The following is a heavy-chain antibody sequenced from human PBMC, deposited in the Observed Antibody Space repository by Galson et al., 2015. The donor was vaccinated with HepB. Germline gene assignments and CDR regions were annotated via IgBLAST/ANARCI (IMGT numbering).Heavy chain of an antibody. V-gene: IGHV1-18*01. CDR2: ISAYNGNT. CDR3: ARDWSSYHYSGMDV. J-gene: IGHJ6*02. Sequence: SVKVSCKASGYTFTTHAVNWVRQAPGQGLEWMGWISAYNGNTNYAEKFQGRVTMTTDTSTSTAYMHLRSLRSDDTAVYYCARDWSSYHYSGMDVWGQGTTVTVSS. CDR1: GYTFTTHA.